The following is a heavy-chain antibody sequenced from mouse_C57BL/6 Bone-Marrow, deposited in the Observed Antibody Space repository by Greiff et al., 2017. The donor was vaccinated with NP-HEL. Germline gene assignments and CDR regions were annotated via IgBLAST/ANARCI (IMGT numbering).Heavy chain of an antibody. Sequence: VQLQESGPELVRPGVSVKISCKGSGYTFTDYAMHWVKQSHAKSLEWIGVISTYYGDASYNQKLKDKATMTVDKSSSTAYMELARLTSEDSAVYYCASSPLKNYYAMDYWGQGTSVTVSS. J-gene: IGHJ4*01. CDR1: GYTFTDYA. CDR3: ASSPLKNYYAMDY. V-gene: IGHV1-67*01. D-gene: IGHD1-3*01. CDR2: ISTYYGDA.